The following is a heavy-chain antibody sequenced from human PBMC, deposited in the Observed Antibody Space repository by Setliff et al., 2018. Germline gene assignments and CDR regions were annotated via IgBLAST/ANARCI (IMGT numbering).Heavy chain of an antibody. V-gene: IGHV3-53*01. CDR1: GFSVSGNY. CDR3: ARGGVFGSSYFDL. J-gene: IGHJ2*01. CDR2: IDTGGRT. Sequence: GESLKLSCVGSGFSVSGNYMNWVRQAPGKGLEWVSLIDTGGRTYYADSVKGRFTISRDNSKSTVYLQMNSLRGEDTAVYYCARGGVFGSSYFDLWGRGTLVTVSS. D-gene: IGHD3-10*01.